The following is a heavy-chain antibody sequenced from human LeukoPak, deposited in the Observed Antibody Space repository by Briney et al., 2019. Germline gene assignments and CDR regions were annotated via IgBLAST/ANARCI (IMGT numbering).Heavy chain of an antibody. CDR2: ISWNSGSI. V-gene: IGHV3-9*01. D-gene: IGHD3-10*01. CDR1: GFTFDDYA. Sequence: GGSLRLSCAASGFTFDDYAMHWVRQAPGKGLEWVSGISWNSGSIGYADSVKGRFTISRDNAKNSLYLQMNSLRAEDTALYYCAKDIVVRGVINGGFDYWGQGTLVTVSS. CDR3: AKDIVVRGVINGGFDY. J-gene: IGHJ4*02.